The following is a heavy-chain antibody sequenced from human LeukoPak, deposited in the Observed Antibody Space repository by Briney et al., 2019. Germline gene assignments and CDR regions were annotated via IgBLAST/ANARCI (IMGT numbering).Heavy chain of an antibody. V-gene: IGHV4-34*01. J-gene: IGHJ5*02. CDR1: GGSFSGYY. D-gene: IGHD2-15*01. CDR3: ARRVGAATRMHWFDP. CDR2: INHSGST. Sequence: SETLSLTCAVYGGSFSGYYWSWIRQPPGKGLEWIGEINHSGSTNYNPSLKSRVTISVDTSKNQFSLKLSSVTAADTAVYYCARRVGAATRMHWFDPWGQGTLVTVSS.